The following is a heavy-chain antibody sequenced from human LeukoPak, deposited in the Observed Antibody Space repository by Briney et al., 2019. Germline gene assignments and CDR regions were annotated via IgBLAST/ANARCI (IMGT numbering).Heavy chain of an antibody. V-gene: IGHV1-2*02. J-gene: IGHJ4*02. CDR3: ARMFRYDHGDDHFSG. CDR1: GYTFTGYY. CDR2: INPNSGGT. D-gene: IGHD5-12*01. Sequence: ASVKVSCKASGYTFTGYYMHWVRQAPGQGLEWMGWINPNSGGTNYAQKFQGRVTMTRDTSISTAYMELSRPRSDDTAVYYCARMFRYDHGDDHFSGWGQGTLVTVSS.